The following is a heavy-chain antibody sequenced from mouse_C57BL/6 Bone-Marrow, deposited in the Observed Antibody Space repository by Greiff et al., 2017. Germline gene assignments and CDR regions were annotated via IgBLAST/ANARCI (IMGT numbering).Heavy chain of an antibody. J-gene: IGHJ4*01. Sequence: QVQLKQPGAELVKPGASVKLSCKASGYTFTSYWMHWVKQRPGQGLEWIGMIHPNSGSTNYNEKFKSKATLTVDKSSSTAYMQLSSLTSEDSAVYYCARSGWDYGSRYAMDYWGQGTSVTVSS. CDR1: GYTFTSYW. CDR2: IHPNSGST. D-gene: IGHD1-1*01. CDR3: ARSGWDYGSRYAMDY. V-gene: IGHV1-64*01.